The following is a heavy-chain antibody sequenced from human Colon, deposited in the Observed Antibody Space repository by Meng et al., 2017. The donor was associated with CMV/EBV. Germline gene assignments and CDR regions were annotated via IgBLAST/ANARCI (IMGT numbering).Heavy chain of an antibody. CDR3: ARGGAAALEH. D-gene: IGHD6-13*01. Sequence: LSCVAYGFTLSAYNMNWVRQAPGKGPEWVSSLSTTGSSTVYADSVKGRFTISRDNAKNSLYLQMDSLRVEDTAVYYCARGGAAALEHWGQGTLVTVSS. V-gene: IGHV3-21*01. J-gene: IGHJ1*01. CDR2: LSTTGSST. CDR1: GFTLSAYN.